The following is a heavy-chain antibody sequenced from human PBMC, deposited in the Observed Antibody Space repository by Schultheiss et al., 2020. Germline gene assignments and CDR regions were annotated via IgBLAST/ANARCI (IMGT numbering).Heavy chain of an antibody. CDR2: INHSGST. Sequence: SETLSLTCAVYGGSFSGYYWSWIRQPPGKGLEWIGEINHSGSTNYNPSLKSRVTISVDTSKNQFSLKLSSVTAADTAVYYCARTKSLYNWFDPWGQGTLVTVAS. D-gene: IGHD3-16*02. J-gene: IGHJ5*02. CDR3: ARTKSLYNWFDP. V-gene: IGHV4-34*01. CDR1: GGSFSGYY.